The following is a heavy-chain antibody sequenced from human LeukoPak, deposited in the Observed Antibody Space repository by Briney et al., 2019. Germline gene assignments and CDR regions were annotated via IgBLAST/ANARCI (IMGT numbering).Heavy chain of an antibody. D-gene: IGHD6-13*01. Sequence: GGSLRLSCAASGFTFSSYNMNWVRQAPGKGLEWVSSISSSSSYIYYADSVKGRFTISRDNAKNSLYLQMNSLRAEDTAVYYCARDPPEYSSSWYVVDYWGQGTLVIVSS. CDR1: GFTFSSYN. CDR2: ISSSSSYI. CDR3: ARDPPEYSSSWYVVDY. J-gene: IGHJ4*02. V-gene: IGHV3-21*01.